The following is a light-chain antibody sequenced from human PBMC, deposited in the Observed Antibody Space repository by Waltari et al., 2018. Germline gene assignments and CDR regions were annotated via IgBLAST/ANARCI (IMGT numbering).Light chain of an antibody. V-gene: IGLV2-14*01. J-gene: IGLJ1*01. CDR2: EVS. CDR3: SSYTGRSTLYV. CDR1: SSDVGFYNF. Sequence: QSALTQPASVSGSPGQSITISCTGTSSDVGFYNFVSSYQHHPGKVPKLMIYEVSNRPSGVSTRFSGSKSGNTASLTISELQAEDEADYYCSSYTGRSTLYVFGTGTTVTVL.